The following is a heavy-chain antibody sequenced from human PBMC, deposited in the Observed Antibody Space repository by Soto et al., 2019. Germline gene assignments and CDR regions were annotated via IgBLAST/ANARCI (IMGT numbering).Heavy chain of an antibody. CDR3: AKGFIVVVTVIRPDDAFDA. CDR2: ISGGGGST. CDR1: GFTFGNYG. V-gene: IGHV3-23*01. J-gene: IGHJ5*01. D-gene: IGHD2-21*02. Sequence: EVQLLESGGGLVQPGGSLRLSCAASGFTFGNYGMTWVRQAPGKGLEWVSGISGGGGSTYYADSVKGRFTISRDPSKNTIFLEMNSLRAEDTAVYYCAKGFIVVVTVIRPDDAFDAWGQGTLVTVSS.